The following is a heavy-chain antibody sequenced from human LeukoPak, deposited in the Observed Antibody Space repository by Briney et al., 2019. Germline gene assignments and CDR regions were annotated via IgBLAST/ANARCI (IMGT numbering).Heavy chain of an antibody. CDR3: ARGGYDMFF. D-gene: IGHD3-22*01. CDR1: GFTVSSSY. J-gene: IGHJ6*02. Sequence: TGGSLRLSCGASGFTVSSSYMGWVRQAPGKGLEWVSGIYDGGNTYYGDSVKGRFIISRDNSKNTLYLQMSSLRAEDTAVYYCARGGYDMFFWGQGTTDTVSS. CDR2: IYDGGNT. V-gene: IGHV3-66*01.